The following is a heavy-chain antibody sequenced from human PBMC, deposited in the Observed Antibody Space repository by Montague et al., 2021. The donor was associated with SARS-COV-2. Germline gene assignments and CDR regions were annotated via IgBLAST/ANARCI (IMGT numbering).Heavy chain of an antibody. V-gene: IGHV4-59*08. CDR3: ARHYSATLPAVY. CDR1: GGSISSFY. J-gene: IGHJ4*02. D-gene: IGHD2-15*01. Sequence: SETLSLTCTVSGGSISSFYWSWLRQPPGKGLEWIGYIPDSGSTNYNPSLTSRVTMSVDTPKNQFSLKVNSVTAADTAVYYCARHYSATLPAVYWGQGTLVTVSS. CDR2: IPDSGST.